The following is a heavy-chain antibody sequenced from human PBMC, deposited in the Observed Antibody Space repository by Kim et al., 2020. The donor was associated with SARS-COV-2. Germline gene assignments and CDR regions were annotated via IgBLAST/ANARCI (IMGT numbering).Heavy chain of an antibody. Sequence: GGSLRLSCAASGFTFSDYYMSWIRQAPGKGLEWVSYISSSGSTIYYADSVKGRFTISRDNAKNSLYLQMNSLRAEDTAVYYCARDPRIVVVTAIHAFDIWGQGTMVTVSS. D-gene: IGHD2-21*02. CDR3: ARDPRIVVVTAIHAFDI. CDR2: ISSSGSTI. CDR1: GFTFSDYY. J-gene: IGHJ3*02. V-gene: IGHV3-11*01.